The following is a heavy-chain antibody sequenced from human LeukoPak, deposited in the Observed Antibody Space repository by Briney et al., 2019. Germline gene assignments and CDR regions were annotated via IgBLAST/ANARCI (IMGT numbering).Heavy chain of an antibody. CDR1: GGSISSYY. V-gene: IGHV4-59*01. CDR3: ARVNSAWYGALDY. J-gene: IGHJ4*02. CDR2: IYYPGTT. Sequence: SETLSLTGTVSGGSISSYYWSWIRQPPGKGLEWMGYIYYPGTTNYNPSLNSRVTISVDTSKNQFSLKLSSVTAADTAVYYCARVNSAWYGALDYWGQGTMVTVSS. D-gene: IGHD6-19*01.